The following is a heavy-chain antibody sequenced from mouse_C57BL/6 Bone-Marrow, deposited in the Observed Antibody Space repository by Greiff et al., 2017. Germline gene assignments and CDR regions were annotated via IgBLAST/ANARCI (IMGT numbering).Heavy chain of an antibody. J-gene: IGHJ2*01. D-gene: IGHD2-13*01. CDR3: ARDYYYFDY. CDR2: INPYNGGT. V-gene: IGHV1-19*01. CDR1: GYTFTDYY. Sequence: EVQLQQSGPVLVKPGASVKMSCKASGYTFTDYYMNWVKQSHGKSLEWIGVINPYNGGTSYNQKFKGKATLTVDKSSSTAYMELNSLTSEDSAVYYCARDYYYFDYWGQGTTLTVSS.